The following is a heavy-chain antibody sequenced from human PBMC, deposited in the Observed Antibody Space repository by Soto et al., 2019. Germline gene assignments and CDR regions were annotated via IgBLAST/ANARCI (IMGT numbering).Heavy chain of an antibody. CDR1: GFTFSSYA. CDR3: AKGGWFGESSFDY. Sequence: GGSLRLSCAASGFTFSSYAMSWVRQAPGKGLEWVSAISGSGGSTYYADSVRGRFTISRDNSKNTLYLQMNSLRAEDTAVYYCAKGGWFGESSFDYWGQGTLVTVSS. J-gene: IGHJ4*02. D-gene: IGHD3-10*01. CDR2: ISGSGGST. V-gene: IGHV3-23*01.